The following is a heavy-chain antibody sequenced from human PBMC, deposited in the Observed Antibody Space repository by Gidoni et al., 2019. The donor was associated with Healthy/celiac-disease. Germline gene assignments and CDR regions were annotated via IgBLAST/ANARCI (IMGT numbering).Heavy chain of an antibody. D-gene: IGHD1-1*01. J-gene: IGHJ6*02. CDR1: GFTVSSNY. CDR2: IYSGGST. Sequence: EVQLVESGGGLIQPGGSLRLSCAASGFTVSSNYMSWVRQATGKGLEWVSVIYSGGSTYYADSVKGRFTISRDNSKNTLYLQMNSLRAEDTAVYYCARDWKTAPNHYYYGMDVWGQGTTVTVSS. CDR3: ARDWKTAPNHYYYGMDV. V-gene: IGHV3-53*01.